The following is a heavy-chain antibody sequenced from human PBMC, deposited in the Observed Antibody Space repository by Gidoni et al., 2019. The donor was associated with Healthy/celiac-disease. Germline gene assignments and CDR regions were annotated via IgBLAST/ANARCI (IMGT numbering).Heavy chain of an antibody. CDR2: ISDDGSNK. CDR1: GFTFSSYG. J-gene: IGHJ6*02. Sequence: QVQLVEAGGGVVQPGRSLRLSCSASGFTFSSYGLHWVRQAPGKGLEWVAVISDDGSNKYYADSVKGRFTISRDNSKNTLYLQMNSLRAEDTAVYYCAKDLIPPKARDPHYYYYGMDVWGQGTTVTVSS. CDR3: AKDLIPPKARDPHYYYYGMDV. V-gene: IGHV3-30*18.